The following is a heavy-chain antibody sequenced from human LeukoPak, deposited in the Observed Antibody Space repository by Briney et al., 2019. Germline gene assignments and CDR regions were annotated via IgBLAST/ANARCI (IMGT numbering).Heavy chain of an antibody. CDR3: TRVGLGTTKDFDQ. Sequence: PGGSLRLSCEVSGFTLNDHYIDWVRQAPGKGLEWVGRSRNKANSYITEYAASVKGRFTISRDDSKNSVFLQMNSLKTEDTAFYYCTRVGLGTTKDFDQWGQGTLVTVSS. V-gene: IGHV3-72*01. J-gene: IGHJ4*02. D-gene: IGHD1-26*01. CDR1: GFTLNDHY. CDR2: SRNKANSYIT.